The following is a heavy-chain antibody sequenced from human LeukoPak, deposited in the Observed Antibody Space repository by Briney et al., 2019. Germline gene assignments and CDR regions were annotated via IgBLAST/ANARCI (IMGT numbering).Heavy chain of an antibody. Sequence: GGSLRLSCAASGLTFSDVWMSWVRQAPGKGLEWVANIKQDGSEKYYVDSVKGRFTISRDNAKNSLYLQMNSLRAEDTAVYYCARDDNYYDSKDVWGKGTTVTVSS. J-gene: IGHJ6*04. V-gene: IGHV3-7*01. D-gene: IGHD3-22*01. CDR1: GLTFSDVW. CDR3: ARDDNYYDSKDV. CDR2: IKQDGSEK.